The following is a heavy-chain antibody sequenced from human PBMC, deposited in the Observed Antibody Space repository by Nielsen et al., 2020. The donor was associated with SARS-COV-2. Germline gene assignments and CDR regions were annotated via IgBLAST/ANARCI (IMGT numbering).Heavy chain of an antibody. J-gene: IGHJ3*02. V-gene: IGHV3-7*03. CDR2: IKQDGSEK. CDR3: AKDSYGDYGAFDM. D-gene: IGHD4-17*01. CDR1: GFTFDDYA. Sequence: GGSLRLSCAASGFTFDDYAMNWVRKAPGKGLEWVANIKQDGSEKYYEDSVKGRFTISRDNARKSLYLQMNSLTTEDTALYFCAKDSYGDYGAFDMWGQGTMVTVSS.